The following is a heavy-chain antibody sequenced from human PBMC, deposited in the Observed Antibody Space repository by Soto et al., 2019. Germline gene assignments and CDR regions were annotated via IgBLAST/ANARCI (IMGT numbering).Heavy chain of an antibody. CDR3: ARLGDLDYGGNVDY. V-gene: IGHV1-69*06. CDR2: IIPIFGTA. CDR1: GGTFSSYA. J-gene: IGHJ4*02. D-gene: IGHD4-17*01. Sequence: QEQLVQSGAEVKKPGSSVKVSCKASGGTFSSYAISWVRQAPGQGLEWMGGIIPIFGTANYAQKFQGRVTITADKSTSTAYMELSSLRSEDTAVYHCARLGDLDYGGNVDYWGQGTLVTVSS.